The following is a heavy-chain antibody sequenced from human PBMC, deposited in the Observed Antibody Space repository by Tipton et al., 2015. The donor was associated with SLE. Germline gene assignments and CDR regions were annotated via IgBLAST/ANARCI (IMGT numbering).Heavy chain of an antibody. J-gene: IGHJ2*01. CDR3: TRDYSDSSGLWYFDL. CDR1: GLTVSNNY. Sequence: SLRLSCAASGLTVSNNYMSWVRQAPGKGLEWVSITYSGGGTSYADSVKGRFTTSRDDSKNTLYLQMNSLRVDDTAVYYCTRDYSDSSGLWYFDLWGRGTLVTVSS. D-gene: IGHD3-22*01. V-gene: IGHV3-53*01. CDR2: TYSGGGT.